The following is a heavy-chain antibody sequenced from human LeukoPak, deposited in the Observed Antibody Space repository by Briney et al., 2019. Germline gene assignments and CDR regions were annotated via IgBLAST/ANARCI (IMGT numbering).Heavy chain of an antibody. D-gene: IGHD3-22*01. CDR1: GFTFDDYA. J-gene: IGHJ3*02. CDR2: ISWNSGSI. V-gene: IGHV3-9*01. CDR3: AKGPYYYDSSGHDAFDI. Sequence: PGRSLRLSCAASGFTFDDYAMHWVRQAPGKGLEWVSGISWNSGSIGYADSVKGRFTISRDNAKNSLYLQMNSLRAEDTALYYCAKGPYYYDSSGHDAFDIWGQGTMVTVSS.